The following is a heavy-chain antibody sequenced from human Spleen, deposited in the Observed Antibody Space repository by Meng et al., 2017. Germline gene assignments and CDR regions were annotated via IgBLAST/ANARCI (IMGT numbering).Heavy chain of an antibody. CDR1: GGTFSEPP. CDR2: ILPVLDTT. Sequence: QVQLVQSGAEVKRPGSSVKVSCRASGGTFSEPPITWVRQAPGHGLEWMGTILPVLDTTNYAQRFQGRVTITADYMELASLTSDDTAIYYCARGHWFDPWGQGTLVTVSS. CDR3: ARGHWFDP. V-gene: IGHV1-69*11. J-gene: IGHJ5*02.